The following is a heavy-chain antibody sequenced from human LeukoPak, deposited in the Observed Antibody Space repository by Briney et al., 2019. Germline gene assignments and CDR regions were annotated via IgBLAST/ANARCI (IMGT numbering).Heavy chain of an antibody. CDR2: TYYRSKWYN. V-gene: IGHV6-1*01. D-gene: IGHD2-15*01. Sequence: SQTLSLTCAISGDSVSSNSAAWNWIRQSPSRGLEWLGRTYYRSKWYNDYAVSVKSRITINPDTSKNQFSLQLNSVTPEDTAVYYCARESYCSGGSCYIPWFDPWGQGTLVTVSS. J-gene: IGHJ5*02. CDR1: GDSVSSNSAA. CDR3: ARESYCSGGSCYIPWFDP.